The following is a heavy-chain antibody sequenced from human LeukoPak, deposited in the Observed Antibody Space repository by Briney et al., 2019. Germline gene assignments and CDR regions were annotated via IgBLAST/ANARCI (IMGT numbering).Heavy chain of an antibody. CDR3: ARHSGSYRCFDY. CDR1: GFTFSSYA. V-gene: IGHV3-48*03. CDR2: ISSSGSTI. J-gene: IGHJ4*02. D-gene: IGHD1-26*01. Sequence: PGGSLRLSCAASGFTFSSYAMNWVRQAPGKGLEWVSYISSSGSTIYYADSVKGRFTISRDNAKNSLYLQMNSLRAEDTAVYYCARHSGSYRCFDYWGQGTLVTVSS.